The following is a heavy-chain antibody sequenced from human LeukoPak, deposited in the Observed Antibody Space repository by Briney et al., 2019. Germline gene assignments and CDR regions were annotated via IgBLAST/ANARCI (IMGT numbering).Heavy chain of an antibody. CDR2: ISAYNGNT. J-gene: IGHJ3*02. D-gene: IGHD3-16*01. V-gene: IGHV1-18*01. CDR3: AREGYYDYVWGLDAFDI. CDR1: GYTFTSYG. Sequence: GASVKVCCKASGYTFTSYGISWVRQAPGQGLEWMGWISAYNGNTNYAQKLQGRVTMTTDTSTSTAYMELRSLRSDDTAVYYCAREGYYDYVWGLDAFDIWGQGTMVTVSS.